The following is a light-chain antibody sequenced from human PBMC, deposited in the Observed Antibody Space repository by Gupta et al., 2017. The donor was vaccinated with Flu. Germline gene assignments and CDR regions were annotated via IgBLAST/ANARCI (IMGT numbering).Light chain of an antibody. J-gene: IGKJ2*01. CDR3: QQRSNRPPYT. Sequence: PGERATLSCRARQSVGNLLAWYQQRPGQAPRLLIYDASTRDTGIQARFSGSGSGKDLTLTISSRESEDFAVYYCQQRSNRPPYTFGQGTKLQIK. V-gene: IGKV3-11*01. CDR2: DAS. CDR1: QSVGNL.